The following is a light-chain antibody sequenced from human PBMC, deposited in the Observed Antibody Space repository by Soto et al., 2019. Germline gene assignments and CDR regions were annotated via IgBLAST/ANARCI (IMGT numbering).Light chain of an antibody. CDR1: QSVSSSY. Sequence: EIVLTQSPGTLSLSPGERATLSCRASQSVSSSYLAWYQQEPGQAPRLLIYGASSRATGIPDRFSGSGSGTDFTLTISRLEPEDFAVYYCQQYGSSSFTFGPGTKVDIX. V-gene: IGKV3-20*01. CDR2: GAS. CDR3: QQYGSSSFT. J-gene: IGKJ3*01.